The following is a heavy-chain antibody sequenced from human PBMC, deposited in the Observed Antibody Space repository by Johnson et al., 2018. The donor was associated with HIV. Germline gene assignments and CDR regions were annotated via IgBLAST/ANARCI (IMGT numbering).Heavy chain of an antibody. CDR1: GFTFSSYG. CDR3: AKEGRYVEGAFDI. V-gene: IGHV3-30*18. CDR2: ISYDGNNK. Sequence: QVQLLESGGGVVQPGRSLRLSCAASGFTFSSYGMLWVRQAPGKGLEWVAVISYDGNNKYYADSVKGRFTISRDNSKNTLYLQMNSLRAEDTAVYYCAKEGRYVEGAFDIWGQGTMVTVSS. J-gene: IGHJ3*02. D-gene: IGHD5-12*01.